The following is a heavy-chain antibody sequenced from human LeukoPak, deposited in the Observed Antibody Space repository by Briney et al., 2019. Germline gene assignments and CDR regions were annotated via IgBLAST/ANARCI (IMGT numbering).Heavy chain of an antibody. CDR3: VRVGGAFDL. Sequence: GGSLRLSCAASGFTFSDYSMNWVRQAPGKGLEWISYISSSSSTIHYADSVKGRFTISRDNAKKSLYMQMNSLRAEDTAVYYCVRVGGAFDLWGQGTRVSVSS. J-gene: IGHJ3*01. V-gene: IGHV3-48*01. CDR2: ISSSSSTI. D-gene: IGHD3-16*01. CDR1: GFTFSDYS.